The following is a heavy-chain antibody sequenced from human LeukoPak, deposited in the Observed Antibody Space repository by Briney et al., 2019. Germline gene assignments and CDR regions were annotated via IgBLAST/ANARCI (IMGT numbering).Heavy chain of an antibody. V-gene: IGHV4-59*08. CDR1: GGSISRYY. CDR2: IYYSGST. D-gene: IGHD3-3*01. J-gene: IGHJ4*02. CDR3: ARQRFLEWYFDY. Sequence: SETLSLTCTASGGSISRYYWSWIRQPPGKGLEWIGYIYYSGSTNYNPSLKSRVTISVDTSKNQFSLKLSSVTAADTAVYYCARQRFLEWYFDYWGQGTLVTVSS.